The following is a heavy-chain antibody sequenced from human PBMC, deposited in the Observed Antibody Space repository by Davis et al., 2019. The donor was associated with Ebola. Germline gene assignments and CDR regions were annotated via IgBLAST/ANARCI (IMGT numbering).Heavy chain of an antibody. CDR2: VIPMFGTS. CDR1: RGTFGSYA. Sequence: AASVKVSCKASRGTFGSYAISWVRQAPGQGLEWLGGVIPMFGTSKYAQKFQDRVTITADESTNTAYMGLSSLRSDDTAVYYGARAQFPTTSDHWGQGTLVTVSS. D-gene: IGHD1-1*01. CDR3: ARAQFPTTSDH. V-gene: IGHV1-69*13. J-gene: IGHJ4*02.